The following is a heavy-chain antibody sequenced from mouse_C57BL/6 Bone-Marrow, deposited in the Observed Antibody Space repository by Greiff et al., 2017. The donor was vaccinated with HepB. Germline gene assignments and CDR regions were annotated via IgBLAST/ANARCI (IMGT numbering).Heavy chain of an antibody. D-gene: IGHD1-1*02. CDR2: ISSGGSYT. CDR3: ARGGSAWCAY. J-gene: IGHJ3*01. Sequence: EVQGVESGGDLVKPGGSLKLSCAASGFTFSSYGMSWVRQTPDKRLEWVATISSGGSYTYYPDSVKGRFTISRDNAKNTLYLQMSSLKSEDTARYDCARGGSAWCAYGGQGTLVTVSA. CDR1: GFTFSSYG. V-gene: IGHV5-6*01.